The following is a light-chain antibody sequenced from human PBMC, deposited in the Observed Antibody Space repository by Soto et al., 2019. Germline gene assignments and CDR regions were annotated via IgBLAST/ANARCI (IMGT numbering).Light chain of an antibody. J-gene: IGLJ2*01. CDR3: ASWDTSLNSGV. V-gene: IGLV1-51*02. Sequence: QSVLTQPPSVSAAPGQKVTISCSGVSSNIGINIVSWYQQLPGTAPKLLIYEDNKRPSGIPDRFSGSKSGTSATLGITALQTGDEADYYCASWDTSLNSGVFGGGTKLTVL. CDR1: SSNIGINI. CDR2: EDN.